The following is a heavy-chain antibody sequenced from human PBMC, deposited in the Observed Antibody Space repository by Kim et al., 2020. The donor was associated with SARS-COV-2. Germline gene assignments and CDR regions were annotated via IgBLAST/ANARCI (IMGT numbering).Heavy chain of an antibody. V-gene: IGHV1-24*01. J-gene: IGHJ6*02. D-gene: IGHD1-26*01. CDR3: ATSPAIVGAPDDYYYFYGMDV. Sequence: ASVKVSCKVSGYTFTELSMHWVRQAPGKGLEWMGGFDTEDGETIYAQKFKGRVTMTVDTSTDTAYMELSSLRSEDTAGYYCATSPAIVGAPDDYYYFYGMDVWGQGTTVTVSS. CDR2: FDTEDGET. CDR1: GYTFTELS.